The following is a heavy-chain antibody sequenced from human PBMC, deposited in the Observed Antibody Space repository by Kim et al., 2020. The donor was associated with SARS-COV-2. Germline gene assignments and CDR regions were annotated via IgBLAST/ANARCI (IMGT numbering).Heavy chain of an antibody. V-gene: IGHV1-69*13. Sequence: SVKVSCKASGGTFSSYAISWVRQAPGQGLEWMGGIIPIFGTANYAQKFQGRVTITADESTSTAYMELSSLRSEDTAVYYCGGGYGSGSYASYYYGMDVWGQGTTVTVSS. D-gene: IGHD3-10*01. CDR1: GGTFSSYA. CDR2: IIPIFGTA. CDR3: GGGYGSGSYASYYYGMDV. J-gene: IGHJ6*02.